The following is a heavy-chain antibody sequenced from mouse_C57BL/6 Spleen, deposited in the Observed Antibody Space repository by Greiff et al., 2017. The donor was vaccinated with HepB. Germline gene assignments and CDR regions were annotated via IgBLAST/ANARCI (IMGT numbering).Heavy chain of an antibody. CDR2: INPYNGDT. Sequence: VQLQQSGPELVKPGDSVKISCKASGYSFTGYFMNWVMQSHGKSLEWIGRINPYNGDTFYNQKFKGKATLTVDKSSSTAHMELRSLTSEDSAVYYCARSGYSNYAWYFDVWGTGTTVTVSS. D-gene: IGHD2-5*01. J-gene: IGHJ1*03. CDR1: GYSFTGYF. V-gene: IGHV1-20*01. CDR3: ARSGYSNYAWYFDV.